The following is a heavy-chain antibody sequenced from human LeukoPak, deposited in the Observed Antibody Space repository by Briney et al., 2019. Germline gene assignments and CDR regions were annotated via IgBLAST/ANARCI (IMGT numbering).Heavy chain of an antibody. V-gene: IGHV3-21*01. D-gene: IGHD3-10*01. Sequence: GGSLRLSCAASGFTFSSYSMNWVRQAPGKGLEWVSSISSSSSYIYYADSVKGRFTISRDNAKNSLYLQMNSLRAEDTAVYYCAREEYGSGSYHGDYWGQGTLVTVSS. J-gene: IGHJ4*02. CDR1: GFTFSSYS. CDR3: AREEYGSGSYHGDY. CDR2: ISSSSSYI.